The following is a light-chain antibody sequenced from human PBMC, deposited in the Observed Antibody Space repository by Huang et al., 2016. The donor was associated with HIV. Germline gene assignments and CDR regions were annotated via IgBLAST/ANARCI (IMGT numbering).Light chain of an antibody. V-gene: IGKV1-27*01. CDR1: QGIRNY. J-gene: IGKJ5*01. Sequence: DIQMTQSPASLSASVGDRVTITCRASQGIRNYVAWYQQKPGEVHRLLISGASTLQSGVPSRFSGSGSGTQFTLTISSLQPEDVATYYCQKYNSAPTFGQGTRLEIK. CDR2: GAS. CDR3: QKYNSAPT.